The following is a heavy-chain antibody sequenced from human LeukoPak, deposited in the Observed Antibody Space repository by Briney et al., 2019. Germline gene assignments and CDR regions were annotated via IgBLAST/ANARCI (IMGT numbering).Heavy chain of an antibody. Sequence: GGSLRLSCAASGFTFSRYAMSWIRQAPGKGLEWVAVIWYDGSNKHYADSVKGRFTISRDNSKNTLYLQMNSLRVEDTAVYYCARDSSNAADYWGQGSLVAVSS. V-gene: IGHV3-33*08. CDR3: ARDSSNAADY. J-gene: IGHJ4*02. D-gene: IGHD6-13*01. CDR1: GFTFSRYA. CDR2: IWYDGSNK.